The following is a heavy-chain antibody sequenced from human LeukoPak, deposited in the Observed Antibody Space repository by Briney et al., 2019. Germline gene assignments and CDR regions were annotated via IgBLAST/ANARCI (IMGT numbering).Heavy chain of an antibody. V-gene: IGHV4-34*01. CDR2: INHSGSA. D-gene: IGHD3-16*01. CDR3: GRGVWGFVDY. CDR1: GGSFSGYY. J-gene: IGHJ4*02. Sequence: SETLSLTCAVYGGSFSGYYWSWIRQPPGKGLEWIGEINHSGSANYNPSLKSRVTISVDTSKNQFSLKLSSVTAADTAVYYCGRGVWGFVDYGAKGPLSTVSS.